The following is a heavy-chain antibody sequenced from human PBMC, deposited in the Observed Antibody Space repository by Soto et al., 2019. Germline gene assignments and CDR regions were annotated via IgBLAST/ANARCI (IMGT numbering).Heavy chain of an antibody. CDR3: ARTAYYYDSSGYYFDC. V-gene: IGHV3-33*01. J-gene: IGHJ4*02. CDR2: IWYDGSNK. CDR1: GFTFSSYG. D-gene: IGHD3-22*01. Sequence: HPGGSLRLSCAASGFTFSSYGMHWVRQAPGKGLEWVAVIWYDGSNKYYADSVKGRFTISRDNSKNTLYLQMNSLRAEDTAVYYCARTAYYYDSSGYYFDCWGQGTLVTVSS.